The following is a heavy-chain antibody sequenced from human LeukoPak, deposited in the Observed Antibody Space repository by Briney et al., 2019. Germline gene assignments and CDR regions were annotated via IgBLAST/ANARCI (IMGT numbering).Heavy chain of an antibody. J-gene: IGHJ4*02. V-gene: IGHV3-23*01. CDR3: AKGNWRYFDY. CDR2: ISGSGGST. CDR1: GFTFSSHA. Sequence: PGGSLRLSCAASGFTFSSHAMSWVRQAPGKGLEWVSAISGSGGSTYYADSVKGRFTISRDNSKNTLYLQMNSLGADDTAVYYCAKGNWRYFDYWGQGTLVTVSS. D-gene: IGHD1-1*01.